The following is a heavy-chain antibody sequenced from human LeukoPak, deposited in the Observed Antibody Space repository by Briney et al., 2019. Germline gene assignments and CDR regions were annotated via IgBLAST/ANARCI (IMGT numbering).Heavy chain of an antibody. D-gene: IGHD2-15*01. V-gene: IGHV4-59*08. J-gene: IGHJ3*02. CDR2: IYYSGST. CDR1: GGSISSYY. CDR3: ARQYCSGGSCPHDAFDI. Sequence: PSETLSLTCTVSGGSISSYYWSWIRQPPGKGLEWIGYIYYSGSTSYNPSLKSRVTISVDTSKNQFSLKLSSVTAADTAVYYCARQYCSGGSCPHDAFDIWGQGTMVTVSS.